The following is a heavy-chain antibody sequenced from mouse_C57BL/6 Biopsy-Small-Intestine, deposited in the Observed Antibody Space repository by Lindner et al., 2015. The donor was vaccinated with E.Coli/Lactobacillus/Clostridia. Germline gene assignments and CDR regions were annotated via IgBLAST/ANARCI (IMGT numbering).Heavy chain of an antibody. J-gene: IGHJ1*01. D-gene: IGHD6-1*01. Sequence: SVKVSCKGSGDTLDRCTVSWVRQAPGQGLEWMGRIIPLHDMPNYAQKFQGRLTITADTSTNTIYMELSDLRSDDTAIYYCARGGSGNSGFDPHYFAMDVWGQGTTVNVSS. V-gene: IGHV1-74*01. CDR2: IIPLHDMP. CDR1: GDTLDRCT. CDR3: ARGGSGNSGFDPHYFAMDV.